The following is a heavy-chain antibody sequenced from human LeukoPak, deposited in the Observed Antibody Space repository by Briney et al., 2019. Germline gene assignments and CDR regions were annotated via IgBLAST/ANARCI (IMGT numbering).Heavy chain of an antibody. CDR2: ITPSGGST. J-gene: IGHJ5*02. V-gene: IGHV1-46*01. CDR3: ARGRVYASYNWFDP. D-gene: IGHD2-8*01. Sequence: IITPSGGSTSYAQKFQGRVTMTRDTSTSTVYMELSSLRSEDTAVYYCARGRVYASYNWFDPWGQGTLVTVSS.